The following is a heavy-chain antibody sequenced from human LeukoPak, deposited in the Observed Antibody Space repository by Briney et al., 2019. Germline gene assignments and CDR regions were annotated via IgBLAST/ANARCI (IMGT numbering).Heavy chain of an antibody. Sequence: ASVKVSCKASGYIFTGYYMHWVRQAPGQGLEWMGWINPNSGDTNYAQKFQGRVTMTRDTSISTAYMELSRLRSDDTAVYYCARDRGWELLSNAFDIWGQGTMVTVSS. D-gene: IGHD1-26*01. CDR2: INPNSGDT. CDR3: ARDRGWELLSNAFDI. V-gene: IGHV1-2*02. J-gene: IGHJ3*02. CDR1: GYIFTGYY.